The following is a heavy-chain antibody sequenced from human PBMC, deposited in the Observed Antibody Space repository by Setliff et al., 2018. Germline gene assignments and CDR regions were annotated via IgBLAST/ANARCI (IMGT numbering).Heavy chain of an antibody. Sequence: PGGSLRLSCAASGFTFSTFGFHWVRQAPGKGLEWVAFVRFDGSNKEYADSVKGRFTLSRDNLKNTLYLQMNSLGAEDTSVYYCADIFDLSGYWGQGTLVTVSS. CDR1: GFTFSTFG. CDR3: ADIFDLSGY. D-gene: IGHD3-3*02. V-gene: IGHV3-30*02. CDR2: VRFDGSNK. J-gene: IGHJ4*02.